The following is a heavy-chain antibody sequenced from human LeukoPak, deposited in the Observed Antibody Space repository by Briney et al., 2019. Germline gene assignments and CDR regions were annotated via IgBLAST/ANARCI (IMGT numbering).Heavy chain of an antibody. CDR2: IRFDGSNR. Sequence: GGSLRLSCAASGFTFSGYGMHWVRQAPGKGLEWVAFIRFDGSNRYYADSVKGRFTISRDNSKNTLSLQMNSLRAEDTAVYYCAKDSVAYNYFDYWGQGTLVTVSS. V-gene: IGHV3-30*02. D-gene: IGHD4-11*01. CDR1: GFTFSGYG. J-gene: IGHJ4*02. CDR3: AKDSVAYNYFDY.